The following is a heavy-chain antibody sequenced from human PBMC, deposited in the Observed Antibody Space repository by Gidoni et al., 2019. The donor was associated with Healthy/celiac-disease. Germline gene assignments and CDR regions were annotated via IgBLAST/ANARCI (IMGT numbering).Heavy chain of an antibody. CDR3: AKDRKDCSSTSCYPYYFDY. J-gene: IGHJ4*02. V-gene: IGHV3-30*18. CDR1: GFPFSSYG. D-gene: IGHD2-2*01. CDR2: ISYDGSNK. Sequence: QVQLVESGGGVVQPGRSLRLSCAASGFPFSSYGMHWVRQAPGKGLEWVAVISYDGSNKYYADSVKGRFTISRDNSKNTLYLQMNSLRAEDTAVYYCAKDRKDCSSTSCYPYYFDYWGQGTLVTVSS.